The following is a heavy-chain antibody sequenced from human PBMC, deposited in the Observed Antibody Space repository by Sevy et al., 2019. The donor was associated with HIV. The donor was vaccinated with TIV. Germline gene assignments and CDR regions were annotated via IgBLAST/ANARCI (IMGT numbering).Heavy chain of an antibody. D-gene: IGHD4-17*01. Sequence: SETPSLTCTVSSGSISSNTYYWGWIRQPPGKGLEWIGTIFYPGSTYYSPSLKSRVSISVDTSKNQFSLKRISVTAADTAVYYCTRLVYGDYVNYFDPWGQGTLVTVSS. J-gene: IGHJ5*02. V-gene: IGHV4-39*01. CDR2: IFYPGST. CDR3: TRLVYGDYVNYFDP. CDR1: SGSISSNTYY.